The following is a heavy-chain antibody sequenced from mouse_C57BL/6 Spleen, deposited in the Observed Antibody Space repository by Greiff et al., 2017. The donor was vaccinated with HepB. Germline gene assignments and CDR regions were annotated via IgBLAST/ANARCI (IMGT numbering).Heavy chain of an antibody. CDR3: ARQYGNYGFAY. D-gene: IGHD2-10*02. J-gene: IGHJ3*01. CDR1: GFTFSSYG. V-gene: IGHV5-6*01. Sequence: EVMLVESGGDLVKPGGSLKLSCAASGFTFSSYGMSWVRQTPDKRLEWVATISSGGSYTYYPDSVKGRFTISRDNAKNTLYLQMSSLKSEDTAMYYCARQYGNYGFAYWGQGTLVTVSA. CDR2: ISSGGSYT.